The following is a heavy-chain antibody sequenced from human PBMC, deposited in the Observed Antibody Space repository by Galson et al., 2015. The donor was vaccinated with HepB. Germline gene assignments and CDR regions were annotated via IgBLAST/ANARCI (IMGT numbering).Heavy chain of an antibody. CDR2: ISSGGRTI. D-gene: IGHD6-6*01. Sequence: SLRLSCVASGFTFSDYYMIWIRQAPGKGLEWVSYISSGGRTIYYADSVRGRFTISRDNAKNSLYLQMNSLRPEDTAVYYCAREYASSSTWGQGTLVTVSS. V-gene: IGHV3-11*01. J-gene: IGHJ5*02. CDR1: GFTFSDYY. CDR3: AREYASSST.